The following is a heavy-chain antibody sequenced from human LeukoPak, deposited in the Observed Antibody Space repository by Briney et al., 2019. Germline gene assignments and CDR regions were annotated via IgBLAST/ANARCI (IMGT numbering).Heavy chain of an antibody. D-gene: IGHD6-13*01. J-gene: IGHJ1*01. CDR1: GLTFSDYS. V-gene: IGHV3-23*01. CDR2: ISAGGGST. CDR3: AKDAAGPEY. Sequence: GGCLRLSCAVSGLTFSDYSMTWVRQAPGKGLFWVSGISAGGGSTYYADSVKGRFTISRDKSRNTLYLQMNSLRAEDTAVYYCAKDAAGPEYWGQGTMVTVSS.